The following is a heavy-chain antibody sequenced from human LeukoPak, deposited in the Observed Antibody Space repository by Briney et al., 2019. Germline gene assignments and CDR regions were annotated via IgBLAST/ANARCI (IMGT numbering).Heavy chain of an antibody. D-gene: IGHD1-1*01. CDR3: ARSGIPQYYYYGMDV. J-gene: IGHJ6*02. Sequence: SETLSLTCTVSGGSISSYYWSWIRQPPGKGLEWIGYIYYSGSTYYNPSLKSRVTISVDTSKNQFSLKLSSVTAADTAVYYCARSGIPQYYYYGMDVWGQGTTVTVSS. CDR2: IYYSGST. CDR1: GGSISSYY. V-gene: IGHV4-59*06.